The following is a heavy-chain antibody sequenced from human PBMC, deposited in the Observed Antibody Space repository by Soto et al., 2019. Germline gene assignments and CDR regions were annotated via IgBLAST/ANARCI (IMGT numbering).Heavy chain of an antibody. V-gene: IGHV2-5*02. CDR2: IYWDDDR. J-gene: IGHJ3*01. Sequence: QITLKESGPTLVKPTQVLTLTCSFSGFSLSTLGAGVGWVRQPPGKALEWLALIYWDDDRQYSPSLKTRLTITKDTSKNQVVLTLTNMDPVDTGTYFGAHTQLTTGANAFDVWGQGTIVTVSS. D-gene: IGHD1-1*01. CDR3: AHTQLTTGANAFDV. CDR1: GFSLSTLGAG.